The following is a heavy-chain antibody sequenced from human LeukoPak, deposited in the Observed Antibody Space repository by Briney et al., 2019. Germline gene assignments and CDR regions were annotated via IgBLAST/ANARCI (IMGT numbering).Heavy chain of an antibody. V-gene: IGHV3-74*01. CDR2: INSDGSST. CDR1: GFTFSSYW. CDR3: ARVFRYCSGGSCYSISYYYMDV. J-gene: IGHJ6*03. D-gene: IGHD2-15*01. Sequence: GGSLRLSCAASGFTFSSYWMHWVRQAPGKGLVWVSRINSDGSSTSYADSVKGRFTISRDNSKNTLYLQMNSLRAEDTAVYYCARVFRYCSGGSCYSISYYYMDVWGKGTTVTISS.